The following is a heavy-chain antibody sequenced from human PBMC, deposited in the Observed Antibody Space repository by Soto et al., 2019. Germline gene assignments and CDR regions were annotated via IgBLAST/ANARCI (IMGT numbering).Heavy chain of an antibody. D-gene: IGHD7-27*01. V-gene: IGHV4-34*01. CDR2: INHSGST. CDR3: ARCWGTIFGY. J-gene: IGHJ4*02. Sequence: QVQLQQWGAGLLKPSETLSLTCAVYGGSFSGYYWNWIRQPPGKGLEWIGEINHSGSTNYNPSLKGRLTISVDTSEIQFSLKLSSVTAADTAVFYCARCWGTIFGYWGQGTLVTVSS. CDR1: GGSFSGYY.